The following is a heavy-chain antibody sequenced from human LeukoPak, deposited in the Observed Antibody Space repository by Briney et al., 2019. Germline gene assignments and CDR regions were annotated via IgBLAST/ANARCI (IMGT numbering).Heavy chain of an antibody. CDR1: GYTFTGYY. D-gene: IGHD2-15*01. J-gene: IGHJ4*02. CDR3: APTYGNGWYYFDY. CDR2: INPKNGDT. Sequence: ASVKVSCKASGYTFTGYYMHWVRQAPGQGLEWMGWINPKNGDTNYAQNFQGRVTMTRDMSITTAYMELSRLRSADTAVYYCAPTYGNGWYYFDYWGQGTLVTVSS. V-gene: IGHV1-2*02.